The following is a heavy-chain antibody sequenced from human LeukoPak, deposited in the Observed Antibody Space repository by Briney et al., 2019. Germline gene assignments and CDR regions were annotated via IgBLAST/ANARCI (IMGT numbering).Heavy chain of an antibody. CDR1: GGSVSSGSYC. J-gene: IGHJ4*02. CDR2: MYYSGST. Sequence: SETLSLTCTVSGGSVSSGSYCWSWIRQPPGKGLEWVGYMYYSGSTNYNPSLKSRVTISVETSKNQFSLKLSSVTAADTAVYYCAITDSGSYYLNYWGQGTLVTVSS. CDR3: AITDSGSYYLNY. V-gene: IGHV4-61*01. D-gene: IGHD1-26*01.